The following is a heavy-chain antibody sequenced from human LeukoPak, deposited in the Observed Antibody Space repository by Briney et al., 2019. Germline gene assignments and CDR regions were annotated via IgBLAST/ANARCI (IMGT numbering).Heavy chain of an antibody. Sequence: GSSVTLSSKASGCTFSSYAVSCLRQAPRPRLEWMEGIIPIFGTANYAQKFQGRVTITADESTSTAYMELSSLRSEDTAVYYCARAGDGYSAYNWFDPWGQGTLVTVSS. V-gene: IGHV1-69*01. CDR3: ARAGDGYSAYNWFDP. CDR1: GCTFSSYA. CDR2: IIPIFGTA. D-gene: IGHD5-24*01. J-gene: IGHJ5*02.